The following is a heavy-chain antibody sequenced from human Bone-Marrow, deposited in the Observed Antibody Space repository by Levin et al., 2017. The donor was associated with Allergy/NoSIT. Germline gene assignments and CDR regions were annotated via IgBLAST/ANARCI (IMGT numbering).Heavy chain of an antibody. CDR3: AKANQWELRYFDY. CDR2: ISGSGGST. Sequence: GESLKISCAASGFTFSSYAMSWVRQAPGKGLEWVSAISGSGGSTYYADSVKGRFTISRDNSKNTLYLQMNSLRAEDTAVYYCAKANQWELRYFDYWGQGTLVTVSS. CDR1: GFTFSSYA. J-gene: IGHJ4*02. V-gene: IGHV3-23*01. D-gene: IGHD1-26*01.